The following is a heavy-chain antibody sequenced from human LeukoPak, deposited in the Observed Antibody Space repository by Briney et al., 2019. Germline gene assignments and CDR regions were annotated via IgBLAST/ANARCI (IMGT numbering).Heavy chain of an antibody. D-gene: IGHD7-27*01. CDR2: INSNGGST. CDR1: GFTFSSYA. Sequence: GGSLRLSCSASGFTFSSYAMHWVRQAPGKGLEYVSAINSNGGSTYYADSVKGRFTISRDNSKNTLYLQMSSLRAEDTAVYYCVKGSLGMSGNWFDPWGQGTLVTVSP. J-gene: IGHJ5*02. CDR3: VKGSLGMSGNWFDP. V-gene: IGHV3-64D*06.